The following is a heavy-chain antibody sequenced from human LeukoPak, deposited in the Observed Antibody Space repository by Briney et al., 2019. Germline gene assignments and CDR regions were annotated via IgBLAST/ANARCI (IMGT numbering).Heavy chain of an antibody. J-gene: IGHJ4*02. CDR2: MSYDGSNK. CDR3: AKDYEAYCGGDCYSFFDS. Sequence: GGSLRLSCAASGFTFNSYGMHWVRQAPGKGLEWVAAMSYDGSNKYYADSVKGRFTISRDNSKNTVNLQMNSLRAEDTAVYYCAKDYEAYCGGDCYSFFDSWGQGTLVTVSS. D-gene: IGHD2-21*02. V-gene: IGHV3-30*18. CDR1: GFTFNSYG.